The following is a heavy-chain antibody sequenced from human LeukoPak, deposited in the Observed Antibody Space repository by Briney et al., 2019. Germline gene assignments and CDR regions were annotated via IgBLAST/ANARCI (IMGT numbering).Heavy chain of an antibody. CDR1: GGTFSSYT. Sequence: SVKVSCKASGGTFSSYTISWVRQAPGQGLEWMGRIIPILGIANYAQKFQGRVPTTADKSTRTAYMELSSLRSEDTAVYQCASKDWFDAWGQGTLVTVSA. CDR2: IIPILGIA. J-gene: IGHJ5*02. CDR3: ASKDWFDA. V-gene: IGHV1-69*02.